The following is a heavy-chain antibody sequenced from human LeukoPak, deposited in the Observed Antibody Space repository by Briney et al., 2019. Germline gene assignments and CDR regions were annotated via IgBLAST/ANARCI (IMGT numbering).Heavy chain of an antibody. Sequence: RASVNVSCKASGYTFTGYYMHWVRQAPGQGLEWMGRINPNIGGTNYAQKFQGRVTMTRDTSISTAYMELGRLRSDDTAVYYCARGVRPGLVQDFDYWGQGTLVTVSS. J-gene: IGHJ4*02. CDR1: GYTFTGYY. CDR3: ARGVRPGLVQDFDY. CDR2: INPNIGGT. D-gene: IGHD6-19*01. V-gene: IGHV1-2*06.